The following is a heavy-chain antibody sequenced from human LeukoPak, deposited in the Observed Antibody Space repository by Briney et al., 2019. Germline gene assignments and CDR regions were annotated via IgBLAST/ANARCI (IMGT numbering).Heavy chain of an antibody. CDR3: AKDRRIGADRSTYDFWSGYSFWFDP. Sequence: PGGSLRLSCAASGFTFSSYAMSWVRQAPGKGLEWVSAISGSGGSTYYADSVKGRFTISRDNSKNTLYLQMNSLRAEDTAVYYCAKDRRIGADRSTYDFWSGYSFWFDPWGQGTLVTVSS. CDR1: GFTFSSYA. CDR2: ISGSGGST. D-gene: IGHD3-3*01. J-gene: IGHJ5*02. V-gene: IGHV3-23*01.